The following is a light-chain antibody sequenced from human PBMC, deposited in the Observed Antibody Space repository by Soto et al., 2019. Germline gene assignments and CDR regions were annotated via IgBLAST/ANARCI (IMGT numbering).Light chain of an antibody. J-gene: IGKJ4*01. V-gene: IGKV3-11*01. CDR3: QQRGNWPTLT. CDR2: DAS. CDR1: QSVSSS. Sequence: EIVLTQSPDTLSLSPGERATLSCKASQSVSSSLAWYQQKPCQPPRLLIYDASTRAAGIPARFSGSGSGTDFTLTISSLEPEDFAMYYCQQRGNWPTLTFGGGTKVDIK.